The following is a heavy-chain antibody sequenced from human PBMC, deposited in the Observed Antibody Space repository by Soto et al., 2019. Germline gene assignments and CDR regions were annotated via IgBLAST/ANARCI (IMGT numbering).Heavy chain of an antibody. CDR3: AKVVAAASNWFDP. V-gene: IGHV1-18*01. CDR1: GYTFTSYG. D-gene: IGHD2-15*01. J-gene: IGHJ5*02. CDR2: ISAYNGNT. Sequence: ASVKVSCKASGYTFTSYGISWVRQAPGQGLEWMGWISAYNGNTNYAQKLQGRVTMTTDTSTGTAYMELRSLRSDDTAVYYCAKVVAAASNWFDPWGQGTLVTVSS.